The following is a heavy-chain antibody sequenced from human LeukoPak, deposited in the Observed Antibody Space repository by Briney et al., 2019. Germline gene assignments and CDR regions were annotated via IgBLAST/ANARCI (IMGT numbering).Heavy chain of an antibody. D-gene: IGHD2-15*01. CDR2: IYPGGST. J-gene: IGHJ6*02. Sequence: GGSLRLSCAGSGFGGSRNYVTWVRQAPGKGLEWVSVIYPGGSTYYADAVKGRFIISRDNSNNTLYLQMNSLRAEDTAVYYCARESGYCSGGSCYPRFDYYYGMDVWGQGTTVTVSS. CDR3: ARESGYCSGGSCYPRFDYYYGMDV. V-gene: IGHV3-66*01. CDR1: GFGGSRNY.